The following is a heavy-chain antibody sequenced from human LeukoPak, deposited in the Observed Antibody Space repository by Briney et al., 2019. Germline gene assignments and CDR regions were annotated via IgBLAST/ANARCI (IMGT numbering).Heavy chain of an antibody. J-gene: IGHJ4*02. V-gene: IGHV3-9*01. Sequence: GGSLRLSCAASGFTFDDYAMHWVRQAPGKGLEWVSGISWNSGSIGYADSVKGRFTISRDNAKNSLYLQMNSLRAEDTALYYCAKDMNWNYFDYWGQGTLVTVSS. CDR3: AKDMNWNYFDY. CDR1: GFTFDDYA. CDR2: ISWNSGSI. D-gene: IGHD1-1*01.